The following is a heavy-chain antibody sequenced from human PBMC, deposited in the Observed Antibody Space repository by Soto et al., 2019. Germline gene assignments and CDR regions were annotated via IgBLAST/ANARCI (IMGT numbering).Heavy chain of an antibody. Sequence: SDTLSLTCTVSGGSLSSYYWSWIRQPPGKGLEWIGYTYYSGSTNYNPSLKSRVTISVDTSKNQFSLKLSSVTAADTAVYYCARRYGDAFDIWRQGTMVTVSS. D-gene: IGHD2-15*01. V-gene: IGHV4-59*08. CDR1: GGSLSSYY. CDR2: TYYSGST. CDR3: ARRYGDAFDI. J-gene: IGHJ3*02.